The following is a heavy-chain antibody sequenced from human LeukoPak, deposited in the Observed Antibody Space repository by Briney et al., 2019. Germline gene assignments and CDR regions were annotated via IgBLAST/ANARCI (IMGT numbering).Heavy chain of an antibody. CDR1: GFTFSSYA. J-gene: IGHJ4*02. CDR3: AKDLYYGSGSYYNGEFDY. V-gene: IGHV3-23*01. Sequence: GGSLRLSCAASGFTFSSYAMSWVRQAPGKGLEWVSAISGSGGSTYYADSVKGRFTISRDNSKNTLYLQMNSLRAEDTAVYYCAKDLYYGSGSYYNGEFDYWGQGTLVTVSS. D-gene: IGHD3-10*01. CDR2: ISGSGGST.